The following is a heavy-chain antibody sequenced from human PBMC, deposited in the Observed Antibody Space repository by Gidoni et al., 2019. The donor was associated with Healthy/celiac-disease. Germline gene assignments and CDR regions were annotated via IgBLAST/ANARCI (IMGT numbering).Heavy chain of an antibody. Sequence: QVQLQQWGAGLLKPSETMSLTCAVNGGSFGGYYRGWTRQTPGKGVEWIGEINHSGSTNYNPSLKSRVTISVDTSKNQFSLTLSSVTAADTAVYYCARGRPLDYWGQGTLVTVSS. CDR1: GGSFGGYY. V-gene: IGHV4-34*01. J-gene: IGHJ4*02. CDR3: ARGRPLDY. CDR2: INHSGST.